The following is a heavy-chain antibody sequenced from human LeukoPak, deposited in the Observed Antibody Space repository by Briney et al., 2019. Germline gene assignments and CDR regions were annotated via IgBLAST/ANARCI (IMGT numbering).Heavy chain of an antibody. Sequence: GGSLRLSCAASGFTVSSNSMSWVRQAPGKGLEWVSVIYSGGSTYYADSVKGRFTISRDNSKNTLYLKMNSLRAEDTAVYYCARQKTENYVWGSSKWDDAFDIWGQGTMVTVSS. CDR1: GFTVSSNS. V-gene: IGHV3-66*04. CDR2: IYSGGST. CDR3: ARQKTENYVWGSSKWDDAFDI. J-gene: IGHJ3*02. D-gene: IGHD3-16*01.